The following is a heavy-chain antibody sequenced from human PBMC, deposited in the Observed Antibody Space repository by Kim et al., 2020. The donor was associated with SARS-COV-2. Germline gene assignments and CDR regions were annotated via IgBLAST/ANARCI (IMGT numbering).Heavy chain of an antibody. J-gene: IGHJ4*02. Sequence: GGSLRLSCAASGFTFSSYGMHWVRQAPGKGLEWVAVISYDGSNKYYADSVKGRFTISRDNSKNTLYLQMNSLRAEDTAVYYCAKGGAGVGYSGSYLRAPYQDYWGQGTLVTVSS. CDR3: AKGGAGVGYSGSYLRAPYQDY. D-gene: IGHD1-26*01. CDR2: ISYDGSNK. V-gene: IGHV3-30*18. CDR1: GFTFSSYG.